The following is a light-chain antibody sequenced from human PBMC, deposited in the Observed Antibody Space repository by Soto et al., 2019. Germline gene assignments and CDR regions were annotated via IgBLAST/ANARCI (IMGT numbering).Light chain of an antibody. V-gene: IGLV1-40*01. J-gene: IGLJ2*01. CDR3: QSYDSSLIGVV. CDR1: SSNIGAGYD. CDR2: GNS. Sequence: QSVLTQPPAVSGSPGQRVTISCTGSSSNIGAGYDVHWYQQFPGTAPKLLIYGNSNRPSGVPDRFSGSKSGTSASLAITGLQAEDEADYYCQSYDSSLIGVVFGGGTKVTVL.